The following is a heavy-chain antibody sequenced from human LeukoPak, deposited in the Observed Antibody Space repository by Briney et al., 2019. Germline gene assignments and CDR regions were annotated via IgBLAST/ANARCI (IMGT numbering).Heavy chain of an antibody. Sequence: GSLRLSCAASGFTFSSYGMHWVRQAPGKGLEWVAVISYDGSNKYYADSVKGRFTNSRDNSKNTLYLQMNSLRAEDTAVYYCAKDRELDFDYWGQGTLVTVSS. J-gene: IGHJ4*02. CDR3: AKDRELDFDY. D-gene: IGHD1-26*01. CDR1: GFTFSSYG. CDR2: ISYDGSNK. V-gene: IGHV3-30*18.